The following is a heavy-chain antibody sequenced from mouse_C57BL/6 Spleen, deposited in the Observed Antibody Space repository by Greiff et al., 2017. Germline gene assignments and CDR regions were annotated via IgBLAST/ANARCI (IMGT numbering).Heavy chain of an antibody. CDR3: ARQGLRNDFDY. CDR2: ISSGGSYT. V-gene: IGHV5-6*02. D-gene: IGHD1-1*01. J-gene: IGHJ2*01. CDR1: GFTFSSYG. Sequence: EVMLVESGGDLVKPGGSLKLSCAASGFTFSSYGMSWVRQTPDKRLEWVATISSGGSYTYYPDSVKGRFTISRDNAKNTLYMQMSSLKSKDTAMFYCARQGLRNDFDYWGQGTTLTVSS.